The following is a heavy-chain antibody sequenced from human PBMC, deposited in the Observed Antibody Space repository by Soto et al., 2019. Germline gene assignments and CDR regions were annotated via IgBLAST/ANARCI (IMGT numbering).Heavy chain of an antibody. Sequence: QVQLVQSGAEVKKPGASVKVSCKASGYTFTRYAMHWVRQAPGQGLEWMGWINTGNGNTHYSQKFQGRVTFTRDASATSAYMELSSLTSEDTAVYYCARNVDYFDPWRQGTLVTVSS. CDR1: GYTFTRYA. D-gene: IGHD4-17*01. J-gene: IGHJ5*02. CDR3: ARNVDYFDP. CDR2: INTGNGNT. V-gene: IGHV1-3*04.